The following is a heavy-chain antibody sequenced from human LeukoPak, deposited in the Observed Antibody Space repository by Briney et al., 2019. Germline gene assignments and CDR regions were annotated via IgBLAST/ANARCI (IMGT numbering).Heavy chain of an antibody. J-gene: IGHJ6*02. CDR2: INGDGSIT. CDR1: GFTFSSNW. CDR3: AREGGYTAPYGMDV. Sequence: GGSLRLSCAASGFTFSSNWMHWVRQAPGKGLVWVSRINGDGSITDQAESVKGRFAISRDNSKNTLYLQMNSLRAEDTAVYYCAREGGYTAPYGMDVWGQGTTVTVSS. D-gene: IGHD5-18*01. V-gene: IGHV3-74*01.